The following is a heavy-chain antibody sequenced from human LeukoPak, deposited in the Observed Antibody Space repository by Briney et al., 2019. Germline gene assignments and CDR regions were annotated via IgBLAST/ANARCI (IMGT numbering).Heavy chain of an antibody. D-gene: IGHD2-2*01. CDR1: GFTLSSYA. CDR2: ISYDGSNK. V-gene: IGHV3-30*01. J-gene: IGHJ6*03. Sequence: GRSLRLSCAASGFTLSSYAMHWVRQAPGKGLEWVAVISYDGSNKYYADSVKGRFTISRDNSKNTLYLQMNSLRAEDTAVYYCARGGLGYCSSTSCFYYYYYMDVWGKGTTVTVSS. CDR3: ARGGLGYCSSTSCFYYYYYMDV.